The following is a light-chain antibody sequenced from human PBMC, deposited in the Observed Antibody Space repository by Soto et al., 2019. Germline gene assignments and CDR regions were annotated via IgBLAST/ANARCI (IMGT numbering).Light chain of an antibody. J-gene: IGKJ2*01. V-gene: IGKV1-39*01. CDR3: QQSYSTPMYT. CDR1: QSISSY. Sequence: DIQMTQSPSSLSASVGDRVTITCRASQSISSYLNWYQQKPGKAPKLLIYAASSLQSGDPSRFSGSGSGTDFTLTISSLQPEDFATYSCQQSYSTPMYTFGQGTKLEIK. CDR2: AAS.